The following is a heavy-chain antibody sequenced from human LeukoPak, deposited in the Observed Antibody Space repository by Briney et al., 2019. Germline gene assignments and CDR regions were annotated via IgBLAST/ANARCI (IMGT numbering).Heavy chain of an antibody. Sequence: SETLSLTCTVSGGSISSSSYYWGWIRQPPGKGLEWIGSIYYSGSTYYNPSLKSRVTISVDTSKNQFSLKLSSVTAADTAVYYCARRNAFESSSWYYYDSTGYYSFDYWGQGTLVTVSS. D-gene: IGHD3-22*01. CDR1: GGSISSSSYY. CDR3: ARRNAFESSSWYYYDSTGYYSFDY. V-gene: IGHV4-39*07. CDR2: IYYSGST. J-gene: IGHJ4*02.